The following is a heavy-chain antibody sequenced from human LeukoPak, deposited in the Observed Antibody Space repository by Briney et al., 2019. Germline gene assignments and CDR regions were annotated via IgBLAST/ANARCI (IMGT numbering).Heavy chain of an antibody. J-gene: IGHJ4*02. V-gene: IGHV3-33*06. Sequence: GGSLRLSCAASGFIFSNYAMHWVRQAPGKGLEWVAVIWYDGSNKYYADSVKGRFTISRDNSKNTLYLQMNSLRAEDTAVYYCAKGSATPYWGQGTLVTVST. CDR2: IWYDGSNK. CDR3: AKGSATPY. D-gene: IGHD1-26*01. CDR1: GFIFSNYA.